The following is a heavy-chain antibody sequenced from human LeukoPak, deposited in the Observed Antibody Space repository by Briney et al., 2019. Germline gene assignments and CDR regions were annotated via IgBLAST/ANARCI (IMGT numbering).Heavy chain of an antibody. V-gene: IGHV3-7*04. CDR1: GFTFSSHW. D-gene: IGHD6-19*01. J-gene: IGHJ4*02. Sequence: PGGSLRLSCAASGFTFSSHWMTWVRQAPGKGLEWVANIKEDGSEKYYVDSVKGRFTISRDNAKNSLYVQMNSLRAEDTAMYYCARWGYSNGWSYIDYWGQGTLVTVSS. CDR3: ARWGYSNGWSYIDY. CDR2: IKEDGSEK.